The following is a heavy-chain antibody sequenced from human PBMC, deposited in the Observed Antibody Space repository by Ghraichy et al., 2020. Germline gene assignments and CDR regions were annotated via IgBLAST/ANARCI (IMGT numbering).Heavy chain of an antibody. V-gene: IGHV3-49*04. CDR3: TRGGASARYYSDY. CDR2: IRNKAYSGTT. D-gene: IGHD6-13*01. CDR1: GFSVGDYA. Sequence: GGSLRLSCTASGFSVGDYALSWVRQAPGKGLEWVSFIRNKAYSGTTEYAASVKGRFTISRDDSKNTAYLQMNSLKTEDTAVYYCTRGGASARYYSDYWGQGNLVTVSS. J-gene: IGHJ4*02.